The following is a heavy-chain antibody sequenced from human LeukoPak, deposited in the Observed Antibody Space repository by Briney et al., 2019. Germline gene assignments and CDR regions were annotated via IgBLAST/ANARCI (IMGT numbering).Heavy chain of an antibody. J-gene: IGHJ4*02. Sequence: GGSLRLSCAASGFTFSSYAMTWVRQAPGKGLEWVSSISPSGSTTYYADSVKGRFTISRDISKNTLYLQMNSLRAEDTAVYYCATPSGGYWGQGTLVTVSS. D-gene: IGHD6-25*01. CDR3: ATPSGGY. CDR2: ISPSGSTT. CDR1: GFTFSSYA. V-gene: IGHV3-23*01.